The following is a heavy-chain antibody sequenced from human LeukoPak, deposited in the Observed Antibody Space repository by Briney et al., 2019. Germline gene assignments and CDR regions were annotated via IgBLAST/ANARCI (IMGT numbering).Heavy chain of an antibody. J-gene: IGHJ5*02. V-gene: IGHV3-74*01. D-gene: IGHD3-22*01. CDR2: ISSDGSRV. Sequence: GGSLTLSCAASGFTFSDYWMHWVRQAPGKGLVWVSRISSDGSRVTYADSVKGRFTISRDNAKNTLYLQMNSLRAEDTAVYYCARDYYMGIVDQWGQGTRVTVSS. CDR3: ARDYYMGIVDQ. CDR1: GFTFSDYW.